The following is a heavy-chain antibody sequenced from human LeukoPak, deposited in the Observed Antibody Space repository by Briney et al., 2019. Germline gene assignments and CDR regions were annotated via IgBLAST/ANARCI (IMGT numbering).Heavy chain of an antibody. Sequence: GGSLRLSCAASGFTFSSYSMNWVRQAPGKGLEWVSYISSSSSIIYYADSVKGRFTISRDNAKNSLFLQMNSLRFEDTAVYSCVGWSNAPLHINFWGQGTLATVSS. CDR3: VGWSNAPLHINF. CDR2: ISSSSSII. CDR1: GFTFSSYS. J-gene: IGHJ4*02. V-gene: IGHV3-48*04. D-gene: IGHD3-16*01.